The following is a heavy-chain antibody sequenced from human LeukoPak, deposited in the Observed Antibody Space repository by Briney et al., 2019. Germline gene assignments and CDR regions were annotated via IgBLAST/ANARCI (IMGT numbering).Heavy chain of an antibody. Sequence: GGSLRLSCAASGFTVSSNYMSWVRQAPGKWLEWVSVIYSGGSTYYADSVKGRFTISRDNSKSTLYIQMNSLRAEDTAVYYCARAKPKNMVRGLIMRRESRYYFDYWGQGTLVTVSS. CDR2: IYSGGST. J-gene: IGHJ4*02. D-gene: IGHD3-10*01. CDR1: GFTVSSNY. V-gene: IGHV3-53*01. CDR3: ARAKPKNMVRGLIMRRESRYYFDY.